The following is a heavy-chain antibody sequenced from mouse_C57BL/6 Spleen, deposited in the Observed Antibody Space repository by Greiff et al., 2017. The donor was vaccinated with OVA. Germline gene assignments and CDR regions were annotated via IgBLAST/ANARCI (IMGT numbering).Heavy chain of an antibody. CDR1: GYAFSSSW. V-gene: IGHV1-82*01. CDR2: IYPGDGDT. CDR3: ARDWDVGY. J-gene: IGHJ2*01. D-gene: IGHD4-1*01. Sequence: VKLMESGPELVKPGASVKISCKASGYAFSSSWMNWVKQRPGKGLEWIGRIYPGDGDTNYNGKFKGKATLTADKSSSTAYMQLSSLTSEDSAVYFCARDWDVGYWGQGTTLTVSS.